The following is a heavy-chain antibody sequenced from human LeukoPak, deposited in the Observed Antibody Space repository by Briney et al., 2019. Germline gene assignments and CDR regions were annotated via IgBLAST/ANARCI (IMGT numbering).Heavy chain of an antibody. CDR3: AKGGTIFGVVIDIDY. CDR2: ISWDGGST. J-gene: IGHJ4*02. CDR1: GFTFDDYA. V-gene: IGHV3-43D*03. D-gene: IGHD3-3*01. Sequence: GGSLRLSCAASGFTFDDYAMHWVRQAPGKGLEWVSLISWDGGSTYYADSVKGRFTISRDNSKNSLYLQMNSLRAEDTALYYCAKGGTIFGVVIDIDYWGQGTLVTVSS.